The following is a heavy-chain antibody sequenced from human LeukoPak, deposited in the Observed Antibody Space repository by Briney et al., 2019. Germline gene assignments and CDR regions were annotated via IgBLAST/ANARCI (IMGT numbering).Heavy chain of an antibody. CDR2: IHYTGGT. CDR3: AREGPLGKYYDY. V-gene: IGHV4-59*02. J-gene: IGHJ4*02. CDR1: GDSVSNLF. Sequence: PSETLSLTCTVSGDSVSNLFWSWIRQPPGKGLEWIGYIHYTGGTDYNPSLKSRVTISLDTSKNQFSLRLSSETAADTAFYYCAREGPLGKYYDYWGQGTLVTVSS. D-gene: IGHD3-16*01.